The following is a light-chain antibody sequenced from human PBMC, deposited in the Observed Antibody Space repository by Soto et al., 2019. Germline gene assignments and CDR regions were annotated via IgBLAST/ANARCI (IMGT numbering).Light chain of an antibody. CDR3: SSYAGSSNV. V-gene: IGLV2-8*01. Sequence: ARTQPPSATGSPGQAVAISCTGTSSDVGGYNYVSWYQQHPGKAPKLMIYEVNKRPSGVPDRFSGSKSGNTASLTVSGLQAEDEADYYCSSYAGSSNVFGTGTKVTVL. J-gene: IGLJ1*01. CDR2: EVN. CDR1: SSDVGGYNY.